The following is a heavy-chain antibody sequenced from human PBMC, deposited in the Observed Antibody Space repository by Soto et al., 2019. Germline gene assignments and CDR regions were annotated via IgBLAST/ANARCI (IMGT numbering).Heavy chain of an antibody. V-gene: IGHV3-30*03. J-gene: IGHJ4*02. CDR2: ISYDGGLQ. CDR1: GFTFTSYG. Sequence: QAHLVESGGGVVQPGRSLRLSCAASGFTFTSYGMHWVRQAPGTRLEWVAVISYDGGLQHYADSVKGRFTISRDTSTNMVLLQINSLRAEDTAVYYCVSDRGYGHASVPYSWGQGTLVSVSS. D-gene: IGHD5-18*01. CDR3: VSDRGYGHASVPYS.